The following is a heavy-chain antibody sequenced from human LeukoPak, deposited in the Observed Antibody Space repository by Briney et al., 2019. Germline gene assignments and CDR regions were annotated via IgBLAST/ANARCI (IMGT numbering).Heavy chain of an antibody. CDR3: SRVQTQSGWFDP. CDR1: GDSVSSDSAT. D-gene: IGHD4-23*01. Sequence: SQTLSLTCAISGDSVSSDSATWNWIRQSPSRGLEWLGSTYYRSKWHNDYAASVKGRITINSDTSKNQFSLEVNSVTPEDTAVYYCSRVQTQSGWFDPWGQGTLVTVSS. J-gene: IGHJ5*02. CDR2: TYYRSKWHN. V-gene: IGHV6-1*01.